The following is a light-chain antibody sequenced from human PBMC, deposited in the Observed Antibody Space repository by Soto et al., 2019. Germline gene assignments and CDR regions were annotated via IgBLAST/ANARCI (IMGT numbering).Light chain of an antibody. J-gene: IGKJ1*01. Sequence: EIVMTQSPATLSVSPGERATLSCRASQSVSSNLAWYQQKPGQAPRLLIYGASTRATGIPARFSGSGSGTEFTLTISGLQPDDFATYYCQQYNSYFWTFGQGTKVDIK. V-gene: IGKV3-15*01. CDR3: QQYNSYFWT. CDR2: GAS. CDR1: QSVSSN.